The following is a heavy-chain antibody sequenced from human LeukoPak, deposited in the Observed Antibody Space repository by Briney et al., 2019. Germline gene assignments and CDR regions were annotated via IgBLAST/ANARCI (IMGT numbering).Heavy chain of an antibody. CDR1: GFTFSTYG. D-gene: IGHD4-17*01. V-gene: IGHV3-30*02. CDR3: AKDRDYGDYPSAYYYYMDV. J-gene: IGHJ6*03. Sequence: GGPLRLSCAASGFTFSTYGIHWVRQAPGKGLEWVAFIRYDGTNKWYADSVKGRFTISRDNSKNMLYLQMNSLRAEDTAVYHCAKDRDYGDYPSAYYYYMDVWGKGTTVTASS. CDR2: IRYDGTNK.